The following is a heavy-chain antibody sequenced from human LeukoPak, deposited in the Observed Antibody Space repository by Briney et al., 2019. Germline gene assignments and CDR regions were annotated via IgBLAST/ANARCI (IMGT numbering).Heavy chain of an antibody. CDR3: ASLTFSRTWYMDY. CDR1: GFTFRNYE. D-gene: IGHD6-13*01. Sequence: GGSLRFSCAASGFTFRNYEMNWVRQAPGKGLEWVAYISSSGSTVYYADSVKGRFTLSRDNAKNSLYLQMNSLRAEDTAVYFCASLTFSRTWYMDYWGQGALVTVSS. J-gene: IGHJ4*02. V-gene: IGHV3-48*03. CDR2: ISSSGSTV.